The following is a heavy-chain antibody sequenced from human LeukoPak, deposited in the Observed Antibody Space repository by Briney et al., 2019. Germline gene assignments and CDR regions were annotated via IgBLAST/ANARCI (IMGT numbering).Heavy chain of an antibody. V-gene: IGHV1-2*02. Sequence: ASVKVSCKTSGYTFTGYYMHWVRQAPGQGLEWMGWINPNSGVTTYAQKFQGRVSMTRDTSISTAYMELSRLRSDDTAVYYCAPSGSGSGSPHYFDYWGQGTLVTVPS. D-gene: IGHD3-10*01. J-gene: IGHJ4*02. CDR1: GYTFTGYY. CDR2: INPNSGVT. CDR3: APSGSGSGSPHYFDY.